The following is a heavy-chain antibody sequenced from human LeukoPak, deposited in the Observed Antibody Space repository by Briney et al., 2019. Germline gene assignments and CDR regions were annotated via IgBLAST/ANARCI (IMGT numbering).Heavy chain of an antibody. Sequence: PGGSLRLSCAASGFTFSSYSMNWVRQAPGKGLVWVSSISSSSSYIYYADSVKGRFTISRDNAKNSLYLQMNSLRAEDTAVYYCASCIVGTSACAFDIWGQGTMVTVSS. CDR3: ASCIVGTSACAFDI. CDR2: ISSSSSYI. V-gene: IGHV3-21*01. D-gene: IGHD1-26*01. J-gene: IGHJ3*02. CDR1: GFTFSSYS.